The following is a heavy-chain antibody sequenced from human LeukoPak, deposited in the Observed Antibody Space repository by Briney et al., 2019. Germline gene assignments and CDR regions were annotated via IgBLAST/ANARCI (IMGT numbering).Heavy chain of an antibody. CDR2: VGSSGDST. D-gene: IGHD5-18*01. V-gene: IGHV3-23*01. Sequence: GGSLRLSCAASGFTFSNYAMSWVRQAPGKGLEWVSAVGSSGDSTYYADSVKGRFTISRDNSKNTLYLQMNSLRAEDTAVYYCARDTGYSYGFGFGYWGQGTLVTVSS. J-gene: IGHJ4*02. CDR3: ARDTGYSYGFGFGY. CDR1: GFTFSNYA.